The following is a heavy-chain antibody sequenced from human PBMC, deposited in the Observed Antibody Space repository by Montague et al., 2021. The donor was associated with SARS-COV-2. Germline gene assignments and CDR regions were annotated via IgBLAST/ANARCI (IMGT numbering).Heavy chain of an antibody. CDR2: IGRKEST. CDR1: GRCTQGHN. V-gene: IGHV4-34*01. Sequence: SETLSLTCSRQGRCTQGHNGSGLRRPPGKRLAWIAAIGRKESTNYNPSLKSRVTISIDTSKNQFSLKLSSVTAADTAVYYCARLQYRRRLYGSRYCFDVWGQGTTVTVSS. J-gene: IGHJ6*02. CDR3: ARLQYRRRLYGSRYCFDV. D-gene: IGHD2-8*02.